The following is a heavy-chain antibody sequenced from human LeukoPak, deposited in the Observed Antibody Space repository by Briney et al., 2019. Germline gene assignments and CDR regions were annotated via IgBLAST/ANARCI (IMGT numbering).Heavy chain of an antibody. CDR1: GFTFSTYS. Sequence: GGSLRLSCAASGFTFSTYSMNWVRQAPGKGLEWVSYISDTSGTIYYTDSVKGRFTISRDNAKNSLYLQMNSLRAEDTAVYYCARDKSSSWTTPFDYWGQGIMVTVSS. CDR3: ARDKSSSWTTPFDY. D-gene: IGHD6-13*01. V-gene: IGHV3-48*01. J-gene: IGHJ4*02. CDR2: ISDTSGTI.